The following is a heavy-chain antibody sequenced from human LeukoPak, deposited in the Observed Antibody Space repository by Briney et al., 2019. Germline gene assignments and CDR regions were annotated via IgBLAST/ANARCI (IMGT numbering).Heavy chain of an antibody. Sequence: PGGSLRLSCAASGFTFSNYWMNWVRQAPGKGLEWVANIKPDGSEEYYVGSVKGRFTISRDNAKNSLYLQMNSLRAEDTAMYFCARARSPHFTVVATFDSWGPGTLVTVSS. CDR1: GFTFSNYW. CDR3: ARARSPHFTVVATFDS. CDR2: IKPDGSEE. D-gene: IGHD4-4*01. V-gene: IGHV3-7*01. J-gene: IGHJ4*02.